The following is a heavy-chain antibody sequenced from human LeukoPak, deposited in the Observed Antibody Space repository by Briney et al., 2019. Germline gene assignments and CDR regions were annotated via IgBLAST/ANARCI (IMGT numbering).Heavy chain of an antibody. CDR1: GFTFSSYW. CDR3: ARGGHYGSGSYYRSLFDY. Sequence: GGSLRLSCAASGFTFSSYWMHWVRQAPGKGLVWVSRINSDGSSTSYADSVKGRFTISRDNAKNTLYLQMNRLRAEDTAVYYCARGGHYGSGSYYRSLFDYWGQGTLVTVSS. CDR2: INSDGSST. D-gene: IGHD3-10*01. V-gene: IGHV3-74*01. J-gene: IGHJ4*02.